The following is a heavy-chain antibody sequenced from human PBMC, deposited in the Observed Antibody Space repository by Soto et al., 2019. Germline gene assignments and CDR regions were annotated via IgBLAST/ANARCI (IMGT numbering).Heavy chain of an antibody. Sequence: SETLSLTCTVSGDSIISSDFYWGWVRQPPGKGLEWIGSIFYLGSSYYNPSLKSRVTMSVDTSKNQFSLKLSSVTAADTAVYYCARDLRRGGIYYYYYYGMDVWGQGTTVTVSS. J-gene: IGHJ6*02. V-gene: IGHV4-39*02. CDR2: IFYLGSS. CDR3: ARDLRRGGIYYYYYYGMDV. D-gene: IGHD2-15*01. CDR1: GDSIISSDFY.